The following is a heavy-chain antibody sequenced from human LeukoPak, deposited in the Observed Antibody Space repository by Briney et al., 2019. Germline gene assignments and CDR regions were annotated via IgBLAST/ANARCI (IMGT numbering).Heavy chain of an antibody. CDR3: AKGGGWLYYFDY. D-gene: IGHD2-15*01. CDR1: GFTFSSYA. Sequence: GGSLRLSCAASGFTFSSYAMSWVRQAPGKGLDWVSGISGSGGSTYYADSVKGRFTISRDNSKNTPYLQMNSLRAEDTAVYYCAKGGGWLYYFDYWGQGTLVTVSS. V-gene: IGHV3-23*01. CDR2: ISGSGGST. J-gene: IGHJ4*02.